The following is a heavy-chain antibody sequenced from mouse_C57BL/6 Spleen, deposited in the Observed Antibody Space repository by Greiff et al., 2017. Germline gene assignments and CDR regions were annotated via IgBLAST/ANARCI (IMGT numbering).Heavy chain of an antibody. V-gene: IGHV1-52*01. CDR3: AREEKNSLGHYALGY. CDR2: IDPSDSET. CDR1: GYTFTSYW. D-gene: IGHD4-1*01. Sequence: QVQLQQPGAELVRPGSSVKLSCKASGYTFTSYWMHWVKQRPIQGLEWIGNIDPSDSETHSNQKFKDKATLTVDKSSSTAYMQLSSLTSEDSAVYYCAREEKNSLGHYALGYWGLGNSVTVSS. J-gene: IGHJ4*01.